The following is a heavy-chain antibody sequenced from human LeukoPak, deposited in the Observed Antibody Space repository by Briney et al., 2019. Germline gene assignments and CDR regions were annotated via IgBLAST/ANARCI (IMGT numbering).Heavy chain of an antibody. J-gene: IGHJ6*03. CDR3: TRDSAMPPFYYYYMDV. CDR2: MNPDSGNT. V-gene: IGHV1-8*01. Sequence: ASVKVSCKASGYTFTSYDINWVRQATGQGLEWMGWMNPDSGNTVYAPQFQGRVTITRNTSISTAYMELITLRSEDTAVYFCTRDSAMPPFYYYYMDVWGKGTTVTVSS. D-gene: IGHD2-2*01. CDR1: GYTFTSYD.